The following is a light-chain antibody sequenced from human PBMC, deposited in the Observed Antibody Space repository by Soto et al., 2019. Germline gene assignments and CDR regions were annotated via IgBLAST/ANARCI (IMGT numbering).Light chain of an antibody. J-gene: IGKJ5*01. Sequence: PGERATLSCRASQSVGGYLAWYQQRPGQAPRVLIYDASNRATGIPVRFSGSGSGTDFTLTISSLEPEDFAVYYCQQRSNWPGTFGQGTRLEIK. CDR1: QSVGGY. V-gene: IGKV3-11*01. CDR2: DAS. CDR3: QQRSNWPGT.